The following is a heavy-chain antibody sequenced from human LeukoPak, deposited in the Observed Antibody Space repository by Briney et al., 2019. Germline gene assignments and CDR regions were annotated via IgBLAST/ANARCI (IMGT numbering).Heavy chain of an antibody. CDR2: INPNSGGT. D-gene: IGHD6-13*01. J-gene: IGHJ5*02. CDR3: ARDKWSSFNWFDP. Sequence: PRASVKVSCKASGYTFTGYYMHWVRQAPGQGLEWMGWINPNSGGTNYAQKFQGRVTMTRDTSISTAYMELSRLRSDDTAVYYCARDKWSSFNWFDPWGQGTLVTVSS. CDR1: GYTFTGYY. V-gene: IGHV1-2*02.